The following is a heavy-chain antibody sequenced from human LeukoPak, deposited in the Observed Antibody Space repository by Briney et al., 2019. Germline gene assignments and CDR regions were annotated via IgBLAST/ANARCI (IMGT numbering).Heavy chain of an antibody. D-gene: IGHD5-18*01. CDR1: GYTFTSYG. J-gene: IGHJ5*02. Sequence: ASVKVSCKASGYTFTSYGISWVRQAPGQGLEWMGIINPSGGSTSYAQKFQGRVTMTRDTSTSTVYMELSSLRSEDTAVYYCARDSVRGYSYGGWFDPWGQGTLVTVSS. CDR2: INPSGGST. V-gene: IGHV1-46*01. CDR3: ARDSVRGYSYGGWFDP.